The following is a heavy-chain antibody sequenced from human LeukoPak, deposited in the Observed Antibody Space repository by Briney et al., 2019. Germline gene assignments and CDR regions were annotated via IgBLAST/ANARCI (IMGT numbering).Heavy chain of an antibody. Sequence: ASVKVSCKASGYTFSNYGLSWVRQAPGQGLEWMGWISGYNGNTNYAQKLQGRVTMTTDTSTSTAYMELRSLRSDDTAVYYCARGGLYCSSSSSCQNFDYWGQGTLVTVSS. V-gene: IGHV1-18*01. CDR3: ARGGLYCSSSSSCQNFDY. CDR2: ISGYNGNT. CDR1: GYTFSNYG. D-gene: IGHD2-15*01. J-gene: IGHJ4*02.